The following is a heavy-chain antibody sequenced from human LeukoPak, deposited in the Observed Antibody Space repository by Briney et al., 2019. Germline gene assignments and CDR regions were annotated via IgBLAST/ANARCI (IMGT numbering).Heavy chain of an antibody. V-gene: IGHV3-30*18. CDR3: AKSESIIAVAGTLDY. CDR2: ISSDGSHK. Sequence: PGGSLRLSCAASGFTFSSYGMHWVRQAPGKGPEWVALISSDGSHKYYADSVKGRFTISRDNSKNTLYLQMNSLRAEDTAVYYCAKSESIIAVAGTLDYWGQGTLVTVSS. J-gene: IGHJ4*02. CDR1: GFTFSSYG. D-gene: IGHD6-19*01.